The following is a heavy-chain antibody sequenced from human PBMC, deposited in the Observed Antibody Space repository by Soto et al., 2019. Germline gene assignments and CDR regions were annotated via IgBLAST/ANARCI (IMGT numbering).Heavy chain of an antibody. CDR3: AKDPTSYDSSAQFDS. Sequence: GSLRLSCAASGFNFNIFAMNWVRQAPGKGLEWVSGISGGGGSTYYADSVKGRFTISRGNSKNTLYLQMNSLRAEDTAVYYCAKDPTSYDSSAQFDSWGQGTLVTVPQ. V-gene: IGHV3-23*01. CDR1: GFNFNIFA. D-gene: IGHD3-22*01. CDR2: ISGGGGST. J-gene: IGHJ4*02.